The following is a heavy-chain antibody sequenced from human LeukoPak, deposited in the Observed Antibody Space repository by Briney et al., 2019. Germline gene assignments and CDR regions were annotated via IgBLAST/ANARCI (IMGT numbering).Heavy chain of an antibody. J-gene: IGHJ3*02. CDR1: GGSISSYY. D-gene: IGHD3-9*01. CDR2: IYYSGST. CDR3: ARHVADILTGYYDAFDI. V-gene: IGHV4-59*08. Sequence: PSETLSLTCTVSGGSISSYYWSWLRQPPGKGLEWIGYIYYSGSTNYNPSLTSRVMISVDTSKNQLSLKLSSVTAADTAVYYCARHVADILTGYYDAFDIWGQGTMVTVS.